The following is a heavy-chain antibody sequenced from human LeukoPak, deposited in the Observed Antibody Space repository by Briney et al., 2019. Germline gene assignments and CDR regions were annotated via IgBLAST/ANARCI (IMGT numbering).Heavy chain of an antibody. D-gene: IGHD2-21*02. CDR2: IYYSGST. CDR1: GGSISSSSYY. J-gene: IGHJ4*02. Sequence: SETLSLTCTVSGGSISSSSYYWGWIRQPPGKGLEWIGSIYYSGSTYYNPSLKSRVTISVDTSKNQFSLKLSSVTAADTAVYYCARSKGAAIHRPAFFDYWGQGTLVTVSS. V-gene: IGHV4-39*07. CDR3: ARSKGAAIHRPAFFDY.